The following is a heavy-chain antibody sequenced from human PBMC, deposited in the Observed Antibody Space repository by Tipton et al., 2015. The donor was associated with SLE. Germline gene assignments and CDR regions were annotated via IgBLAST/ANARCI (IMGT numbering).Heavy chain of an antibody. V-gene: IGHV4-34*01. Sequence: LRLSCAVYGGSFSGYYWSWIRQPPGKGLEWIGEINHSGSTNYNPSLKSRVTISVDTSKNHFSVKLSSVTAADTAVYYCARDVDTATGADYWGQGTLVTVSS. CDR1: GGSFSGYY. D-gene: IGHD5-18*01. CDR2: INHSGST. CDR3: ARDVDTATGADY. J-gene: IGHJ4*02.